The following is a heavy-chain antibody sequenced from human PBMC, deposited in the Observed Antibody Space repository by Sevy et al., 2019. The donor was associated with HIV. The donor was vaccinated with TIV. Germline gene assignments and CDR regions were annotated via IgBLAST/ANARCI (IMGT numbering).Heavy chain of an antibody. V-gene: IGHV4-4*02. CDR2: IYHSGST. CDR1: GGSISSDNF. D-gene: IGHD3-22*01. CDR3: ASLQVEYSDSDAFSMFFFDY. J-gene: IGHJ4*02. Sequence: SETLSLTCAVSGGSISSDNFWSWVRQPPGKGLEWIGDIYHSGSTNYSPSLGSRVTMSVDKSKNQFSLRLTSVTAADRAVYFCASLQVEYSDSDAFSMFFFDYWGQGALVTVSS.